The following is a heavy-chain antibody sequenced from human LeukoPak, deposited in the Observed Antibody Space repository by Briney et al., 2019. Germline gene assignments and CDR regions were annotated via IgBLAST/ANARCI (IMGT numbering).Heavy chain of an antibody. CDR3: AGGAFLEWLFYAFDI. CDR1: GGSFSGYY. J-gene: IGHJ3*02. Sequence: SSETLSLTCAVYGGSFSGYYWSWIRQPPGKGLEWIGEINHSGSTNYNPSLKSRVTISVDTSKNQFSLKLSSVTAADTAVYYCAGGAFLEWLFYAFDIWGQGTMVTVSS. CDR2: INHSGST. D-gene: IGHD3-3*01. V-gene: IGHV4-34*01.